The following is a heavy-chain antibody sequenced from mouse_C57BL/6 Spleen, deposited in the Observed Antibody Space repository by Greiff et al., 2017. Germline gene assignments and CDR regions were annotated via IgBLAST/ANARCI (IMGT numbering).Heavy chain of an antibody. V-gene: IGHV3-6*01. J-gene: IGHJ2*01. CDR3: GRVITTVFDY. Sequence: EVKLQESGPGLVKPSQSLSLTCSVTGYSITSGYYWNWIRQFPGNKLEWMGYISYDGSNNYNPSLKNRISITRDTTKNQFFLKLNSVTTEDTATYYCGRVITTVFDYWGQGTTLTVSS. CDR1: GYSITSGYY. CDR2: ISYDGSN. D-gene: IGHD1-1*01.